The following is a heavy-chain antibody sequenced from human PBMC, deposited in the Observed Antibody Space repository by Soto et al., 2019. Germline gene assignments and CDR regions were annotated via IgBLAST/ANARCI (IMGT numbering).Heavy chain of an antibody. CDR1: GYTFTSYY. J-gene: IGHJ3*02. Sequence: AAMKFSFKASGYTFTSYYMHWVRQAPGQGLDWMGIINTSGGSTSYAQKFQGRVTMTRDTSTSTVYMELSRLRSEDTAVYYCAGASIWGQWAMVAVSS. V-gene: IGHV1-46*03. CDR3: AGASI. CDR2: INTSGGST.